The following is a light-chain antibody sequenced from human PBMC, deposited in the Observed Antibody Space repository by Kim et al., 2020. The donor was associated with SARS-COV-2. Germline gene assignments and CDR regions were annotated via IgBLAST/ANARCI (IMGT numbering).Light chain of an antibody. V-gene: IGKV3-11*01. J-gene: IGKJ5*01. Sequence: LSPGERATLSCRASQSVSGYLAWYQQRPGQAPRLLIYDASTRATGIPARFSGSGSGTDFTLTISSLEPEDFAFYYCQQRSNWPRTVGQGTRLEIK. CDR3: QQRSNWPRT. CDR1: QSVSGY. CDR2: DAS.